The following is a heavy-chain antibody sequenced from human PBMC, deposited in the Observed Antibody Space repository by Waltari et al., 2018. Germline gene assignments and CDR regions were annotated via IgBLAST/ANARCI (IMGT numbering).Heavy chain of an antibody. V-gene: IGHV1-69-2*01. CDR2: VDPEDGET. CDR1: GYRFTASY. J-gene: IGHJ3*01. D-gene: IGHD3-10*01. Sequence: EVQLLQSGTELKKPGSTVKISCQVSGYRFTASYIPWVQQAPGKGPQWMGLVDPEDGETIYAERFQGRVTITADTSTETAFMELSSLTSDDTAVYYCVTALGDRSSASRPFDVWGLGTLITVSS. CDR3: VTALGDRSSASRPFDV.